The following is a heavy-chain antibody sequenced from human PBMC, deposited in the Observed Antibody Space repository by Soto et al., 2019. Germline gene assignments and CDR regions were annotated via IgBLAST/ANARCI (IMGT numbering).Heavy chain of an antibody. D-gene: IGHD3-10*01. Sequence: QVQLQESGPGLVKPSKTLSLTCTVSGGSISSGGYYWSWIRQHPGKGLEWIGYIYYSGSTYYNPYLKSRVTISVDTSKNQFSLKLSSVTAADTAVYYCARDHNPLLTYYYGSGSYPYGMDVWGQGTTVTVSS. J-gene: IGHJ6*02. CDR2: IYYSGST. CDR1: GGSISSGGYY. V-gene: IGHV4-31*03. CDR3: ARDHNPLLTYYYGSGSYPYGMDV.